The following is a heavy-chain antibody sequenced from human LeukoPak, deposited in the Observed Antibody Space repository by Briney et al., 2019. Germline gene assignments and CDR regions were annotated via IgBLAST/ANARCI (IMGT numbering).Heavy chain of an antibody. J-gene: IGHJ4*02. D-gene: IGHD5-18*01. V-gene: IGHV4-59*01. Sequence: SETLSLTCTFSGGSISSYHWNWIRQTPGKGLEWFGYMYYTGVSNYNPSLKSRVAISVDSSKNQFSLKVTSVTAADTAIYYCTTIKRGDIFGYFDFWGQGALVTVSS. CDR2: MYYTGVS. CDR1: GGSISSYH. CDR3: TTIKRGDIFGYFDF.